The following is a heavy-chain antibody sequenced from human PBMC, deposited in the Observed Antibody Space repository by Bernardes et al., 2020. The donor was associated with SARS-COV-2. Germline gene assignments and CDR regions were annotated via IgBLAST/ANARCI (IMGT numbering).Heavy chain of an antibody. V-gene: IGHV3-74*01. Sequence: GGSLRLSCAASGFSFSYYSMHWVRQAPGKGLVWLSRINSDGSSTYYADSVKGRFTISRDNAKSTLYMQMNSLRAEDTAVYYCTRGDLPYYYGMDAWGQGTTVTVSS. CDR1: GFSFSYYS. J-gene: IGHJ6*02. CDR2: INSDGSST. CDR3: TRGDLPYYYGMDA.